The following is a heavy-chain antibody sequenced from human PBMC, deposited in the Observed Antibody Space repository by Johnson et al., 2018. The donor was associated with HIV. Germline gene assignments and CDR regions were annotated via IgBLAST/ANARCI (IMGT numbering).Heavy chain of an antibody. CDR3: ARARRYSSSWPDAFDI. D-gene: IGHD6-13*01. Sequence: EVQLVESGGGLVQPGGSLRLSCAVSGFTFSSYDMHWVRQGTGKGLEWVSDIGTAGDTYYPGSVKGRFTISRENAKNSLYLQMNSLRAGDTAVYYCARARRYSSSWPDAFDIWGQGTMVTVSS. CDR2: IGTAGDT. J-gene: IGHJ3*02. CDR1: GFTFSSYD. V-gene: IGHV3-13*01.